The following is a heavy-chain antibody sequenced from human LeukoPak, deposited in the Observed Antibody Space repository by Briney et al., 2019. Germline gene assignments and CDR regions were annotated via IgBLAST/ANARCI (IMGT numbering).Heavy chain of an antibody. J-gene: IGHJ4*02. CDR3: ARDKLVGATLHFDY. V-gene: IGHV3-20*04. Sequence: GGSLRLSCVASGFTFSSYWVTWVRQAPGKGLEWVSGINWNGGSTGYADSVKGRFTISRDNAKNSLYLQMNSLRAEDTALYYCARDKLVGATLHFDYWGQGTLVTVSS. CDR2: INWNGGST. CDR1: GFTFSSYW. D-gene: IGHD1-26*01.